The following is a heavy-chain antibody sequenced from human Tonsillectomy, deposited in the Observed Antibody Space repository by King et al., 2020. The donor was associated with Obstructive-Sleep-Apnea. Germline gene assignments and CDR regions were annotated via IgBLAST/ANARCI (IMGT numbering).Heavy chain of an antibody. V-gene: IGHV3-21*01. CDR1: GFTFSTYS. CDR2: ISRSSSYI. CDR3: ARDLGGRSYSSSPNFDY. D-gene: IGHD6-6*01. J-gene: IGHJ4*02. Sequence: VQLVESGGGLVKPGGSLRLSCAASGFTFSTYSMNWVRQAPGKGLEWVSTISRSSSYIQYADSMKGRFTISRDNAKNSLYLQMNSLRAEDTAVYYCARDLGGRSYSSSPNFDYWVQGTLVTVSS.